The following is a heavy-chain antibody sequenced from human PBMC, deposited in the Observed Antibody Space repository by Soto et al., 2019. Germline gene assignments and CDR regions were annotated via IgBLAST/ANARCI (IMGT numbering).Heavy chain of an antibody. CDR1: GGSISSGGYY. J-gene: IGHJ6*02. Sequence: PSETLSLTCTVSGGSISSGGYYWSWIRQHPGKGLEWIGYIYYSGSTYYNPSLKSRVTISVDTSKNQFSLKLSSVTAADTAVYYCARLTPGTYYDFWSGYYYYGMDVWGQGTTVTVSS. D-gene: IGHD3-3*01. CDR3: ARLTPGTYYDFWSGYYYYGMDV. CDR2: IYYSGST. V-gene: IGHV4-31*03.